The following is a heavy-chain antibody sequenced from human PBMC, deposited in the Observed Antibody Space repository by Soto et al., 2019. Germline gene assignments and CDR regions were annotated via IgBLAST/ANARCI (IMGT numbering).Heavy chain of an antibody. CDR3: ARKVGGDSSGYDDAFDI. CDR2: IYYSGST. Sequence: KPSETLSLTCTVSGGSISSSSYYWGWIRQPPGKGLEWIGSIYYSGSTYYNPSLKSRVTISVDTSKNQFSLKLSSVTAADTAVYYCARKVGGDSSGYDDAFDIWGQGTMVTVSS. V-gene: IGHV4-39*01. J-gene: IGHJ3*02. CDR1: GGSISSSSYY. D-gene: IGHD3-22*01.